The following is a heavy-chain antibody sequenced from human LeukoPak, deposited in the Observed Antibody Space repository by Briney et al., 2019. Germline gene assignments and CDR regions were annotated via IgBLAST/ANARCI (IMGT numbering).Heavy chain of an antibody. CDR3: ARPRDGYNWDFDY. V-gene: IGHV1-2*02. CDR1: GGTFSSYA. D-gene: IGHD5-24*01. CDR2: INPNSGGT. Sequence: GSSVKVSCKASGGTFSSYAISWVRQAPGQGLEWMGWINPNSGGTNYAQKFQGRVTMTRDMSISTAYMELSRLRSDDTAVYYCARPRDGYNWDFDYWGQGTLVTVSS. J-gene: IGHJ4*02.